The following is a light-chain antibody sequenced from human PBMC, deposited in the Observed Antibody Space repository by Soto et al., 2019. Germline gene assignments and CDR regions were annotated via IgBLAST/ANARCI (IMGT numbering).Light chain of an antibody. Sequence: EVVLTQSPGTLSLSPGERATLSCRASQTVSSSYLAWYQQKPGQAPRLLIYGASSRATGIPDRFSGRGSGTDFILTISRLEPEYFAVYYCQEDGSSSGTFGQGTKVEIK. V-gene: IGKV3-20*01. J-gene: IGKJ1*01. CDR2: GAS. CDR3: QEDGSSSGT. CDR1: QTVSSSY.